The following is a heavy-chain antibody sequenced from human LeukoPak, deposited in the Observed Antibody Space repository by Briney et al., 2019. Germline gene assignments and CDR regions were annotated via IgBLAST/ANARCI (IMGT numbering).Heavy chain of an antibody. V-gene: IGHV3-48*02. CDR2: ISTSSGTI. J-gene: IGHJ4*02. CDR3: ARVLRGAFDI. CDR1: GFTFSSYS. Sequence: GGSLRLSCAASGFTFSSYSMNWVRQAPGKGLEWVSHISTSSGTIYYADSVKGRFTISRDNAKNSLYLQMNSLRDEDTAVYYCARVLRGAFDIWGQGTLVTVSS. D-gene: IGHD3-10*01.